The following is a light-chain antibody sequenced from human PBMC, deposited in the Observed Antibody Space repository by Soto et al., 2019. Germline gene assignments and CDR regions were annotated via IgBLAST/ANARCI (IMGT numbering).Light chain of an antibody. Sequence: AIPLTQSPSSLSASVGDGVTITCRASQGISSALAWYQQKPGKSPKLLIDDASTLESGVPPRFSGSGSGTYFTLTINSLQPEDFATYYCQQFHNYPVSFGGGTTVEIK. CDR1: QGISSA. CDR2: DAS. V-gene: IGKV1D-13*01. CDR3: QQFHNYPVS. J-gene: IGKJ4*01.